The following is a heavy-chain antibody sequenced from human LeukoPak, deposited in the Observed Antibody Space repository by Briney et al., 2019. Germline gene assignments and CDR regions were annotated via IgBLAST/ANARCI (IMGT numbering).Heavy chain of an antibody. J-gene: IGHJ1*01. CDR2: INHSGST. D-gene: IGHD3-22*01. Sequence: PSETLSLTCTVSGGSISSYYWSWIRQPPGKGLEWIGEINHSGSTNYNPSLKSRVTISVDTSKNQFSLKLSSVTAADTAVYYCASQLDFPHYYDSSGYSYRLPLRYFQHWGQGTLVTVSS. CDR1: GGSISSYY. V-gene: IGHV4-34*01. CDR3: ASQLDFPHYYDSSGYSYRLPLRYFQH.